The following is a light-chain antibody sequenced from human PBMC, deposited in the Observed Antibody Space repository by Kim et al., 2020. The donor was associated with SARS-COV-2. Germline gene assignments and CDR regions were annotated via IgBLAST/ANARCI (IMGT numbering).Light chain of an antibody. J-gene: IGKJ1*01. Sequence: STGERVTLSCRASHNVNNNLLAWHQQKPGQAPRLLIYGASNRAAGIPDRFSGSGSGTDFTLTISRLEPEDFAVYYCQQSGSSPRTFGPGTKVDIK. CDR2: GAS. V-gene: IGKV3-20*01. CDR3: QQSGSSPRT. CDR1: HNVNNNL.